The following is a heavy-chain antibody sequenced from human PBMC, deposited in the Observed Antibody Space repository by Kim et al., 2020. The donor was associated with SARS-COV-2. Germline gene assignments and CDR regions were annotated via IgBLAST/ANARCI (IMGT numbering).Heavy chain of an antibody. D-gene: IGHD4-17*01. CDR3: ARDLPPSPDGDPGS. CDR1: GFTFSSYW. J-gene: IGHJ4*02. CDR2: ITSDGSYK. Sequence: GGSLRLSCAASGFTFSSYWMHWVRQAPGKGLVWVSRITSDGSYKTYADSVKGRFTISRDNAKNTLYLQISSLRVEDTAVYYCARDLPPSPDGDPGSWGQGTLVTVSS. V-gene: IGHV3-74*03.